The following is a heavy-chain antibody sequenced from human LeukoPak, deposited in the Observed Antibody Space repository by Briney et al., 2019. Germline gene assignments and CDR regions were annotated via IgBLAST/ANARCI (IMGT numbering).Heavy chain of an antibody. CDR3: ARHDGAVHDILTGYYSHPYYFDY. V-gene: IGHV4-39*01. J-gene: IGHJ4*02. D-gene: IGHD3-9*01. Sequence: SETLSLTCAVSDVPISTNNWWWFWVRQPPGKGLEWIGSIYYSGSTYYNPSLKSRVTISVDTSKNQFSLKLSSVTAADTAVYYCARHDGAVHDILTGYYSHPYYFDYWGQGTLVTVSS. CDR2: IYYSGST. CDR1: DVPISTNNWW.